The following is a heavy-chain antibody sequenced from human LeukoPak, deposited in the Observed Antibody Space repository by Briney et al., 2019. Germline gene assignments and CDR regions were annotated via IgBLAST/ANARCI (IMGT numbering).Heavy chain of an antibody. CDR3: ARSSGSYRPFDS. CDR1: GFIFSNFE. V-gene: IGHV3-48*03. J-gene: IGHJ5*01. Sequence: GGSLRLSCAASGFIFSNFEMNWVRQAPGKGLEWVSHISHTGDIKYADSVRGRFTISRDNSKNSQYLQMTSLRAEDTAVYYCARSSGSYRPFDSWGQGILVTVSS. D-gene: IGHD3-22*01. CDR2: ISHTGDI.